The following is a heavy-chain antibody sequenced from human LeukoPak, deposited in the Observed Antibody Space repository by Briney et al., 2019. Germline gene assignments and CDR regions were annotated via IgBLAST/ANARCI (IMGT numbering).Heavy chain of an antibody. CDR1: GFTFDDYA. J-gene: IGHJ4*02. CDR2: ISWNSGSI. CDR3: AKGLRGNSYAFDY. D-gene: IGHD5-18*01. V-gene: IGHV3-9*01. Sequence: PGGSLRLSCAASGFTFDDYAMHWVRQAPGKGLEWVSSISWNSGSIGYADSVKGRFTISRDNAKNSLYLQMNSLRAEDTALYYCAKGLRGNSYAFDYWGQGTLVTVSS.